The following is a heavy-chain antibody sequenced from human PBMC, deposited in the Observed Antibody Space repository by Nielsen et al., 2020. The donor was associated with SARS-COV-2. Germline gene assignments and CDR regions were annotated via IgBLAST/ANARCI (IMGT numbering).Heavy chain of an antibody. CDR3: ATLGYCSGGSCSPFDY. CDR1: GGSISSSSYY. V-gene: IGHV4-39*01. Sequence: SETLSLTCTVSGGSISSSSYYWGWIRQPPGKGLEWIGSIYYSGSTYYNPSLKSRVTISVDTSKNQFSLKLSSVTAADTAVYYCATLGYCSGGSCSPFDYWGQETLVTVSS. D-gene: IGHD2-15*01. J-gene: IGHJ4*02. CDR2: IYYSGST.